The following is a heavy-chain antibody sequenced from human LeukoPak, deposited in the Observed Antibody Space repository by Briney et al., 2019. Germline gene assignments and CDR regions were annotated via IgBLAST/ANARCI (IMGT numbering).Heavy chain of an antibody. J-gene: IGHJ6*02. Sequence: GESLRLSCAASGFPLSSYWMSWVRQAPGEGLEWVANIKQDGREKYFLDSVKGRFTISRDNTNNSLYLQMNSPRAEDTAVYYCARWHTLDVWGQGTTVIVSS. CDR2: IKQDGREK. CDR1: GFPLSSYW. D-gene: IGHD2-2*02. CDR3: ARWHTLDV. V-gene: IGHV3-7*01.